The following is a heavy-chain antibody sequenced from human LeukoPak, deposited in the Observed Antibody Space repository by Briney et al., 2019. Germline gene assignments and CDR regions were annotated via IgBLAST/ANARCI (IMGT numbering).Heavy chain of an antibody. CDR3: AGQSRGYNYQTPYTWFDP. CDR1: GGSISSSSYY. D-gene: IGHD5-18*01. J-gene: IGHJ5*02. V-gene: IGHV4-39*01. Sequence: PSETLSLTCTVSGGSISSSSYYWGWIRQPPGKGLEWIGTIFYSGSTYYNPTLKSRVTISVDTSKNQFTLKLTSVTAADTAVYYCAGQSRGYNYQTPYTWFDPWGQGTLVTVSS. CDR2: IFYSGST.